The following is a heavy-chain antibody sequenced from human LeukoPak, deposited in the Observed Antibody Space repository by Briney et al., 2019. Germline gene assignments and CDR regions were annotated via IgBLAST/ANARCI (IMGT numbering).Heavy chain of an antibody. D-gene: IGHD2-2*01. J-gene: IGHJ4*02. V-gene: IGHV3-11*04. Sequence: PGGSLRLSCAASGFTVSSNYMSWVRQAPGKGLEWVSYISSTGGTIYYADPMKGRFTISRDNAKNSLYLQMNSLRAEDTAVYYCAPGGTREYYFDYWGQGTLVTVSS. CDR1: GFTVSSNY. CDR3: APGGTREYYFDY. CDR2: ISSTGGTI.